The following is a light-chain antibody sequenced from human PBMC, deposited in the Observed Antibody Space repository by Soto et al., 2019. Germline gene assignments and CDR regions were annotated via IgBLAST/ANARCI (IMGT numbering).Light chain of an antibody. CDR1: SSVIGAHNF. CDR2: EVT. Sequence: QSALTQPASVSGSPGQSITLSCAGTSSVIGAHNFVSWYQHHPGKAPKLIIYEVTKWPSGVSTRFSGSKAGNTASLTISGLQAEDEADYYCNSYTLSRTVVFGGGTKLTVL. CDR3: NSYTLSRTVV. V-gene: IGLV2-14*01. J-gene: IGLJ2*01.